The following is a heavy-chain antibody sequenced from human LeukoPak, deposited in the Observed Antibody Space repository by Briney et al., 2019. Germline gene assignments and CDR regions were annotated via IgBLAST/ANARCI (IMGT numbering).Heavy chain of an antibody. J-gene: IGHJ4*02. CDR1: GYTFTSYG. CDR3: ARASPPYSGSLRERLDY. D-gene: IGHD1-26*01. Sequence: GASVKVSCKASGYTFTSYGISWVRQAPGQGLEWMGWISAYSGNTNYAQKLQGRVTMTTDTSTSTAYMELRSLRSDDTAVYYCARASPPYSGSLRERLDYWGQGTLVTVSS. V-gene: IGHV1-18*01. CDR2: ISAYSGNT.